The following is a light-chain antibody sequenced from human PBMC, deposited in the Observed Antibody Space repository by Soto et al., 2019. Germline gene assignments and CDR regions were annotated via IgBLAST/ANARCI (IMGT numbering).Light chain of an antibody. V-gene: IGLV2-14*01. CDR1: SSDVGGYNY. J-gene: IGLJ3*02. CDR2: DVS. CDR3: SSYTTSSTWL. Sequence: QSALTQPASVSGSPGQSITISCTGTSSDVGGYNYVSWFQQDPGKAPKLMIDDVSDRPSGASSRFSGSKSGNTASLTISGLQAEDEADYYCSSYTTSSTWLFGGGTKLTVL.